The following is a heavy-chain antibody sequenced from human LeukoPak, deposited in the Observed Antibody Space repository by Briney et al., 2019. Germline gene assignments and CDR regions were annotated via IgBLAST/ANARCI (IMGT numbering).Heavy chain of an antibody. CDR2: IYYSGST. CDR1: GGSFSGYY. V-gene: IGHV4-59*01. CDR3: ARAKWLSPYYYYMDV. Sequence: SETLSLTCAVYGGSFSGYYWSWIRQPPGKGLEWIGYIYYSGSTNYNPSLKSRVTISVDTSKNQFSLKLSSVTAADTAVYYCARAKWLSPYYYYMDVWGKGTTVTVSS. D-gene: IGHD3-22*01. J-gene: IGHJ6*03.